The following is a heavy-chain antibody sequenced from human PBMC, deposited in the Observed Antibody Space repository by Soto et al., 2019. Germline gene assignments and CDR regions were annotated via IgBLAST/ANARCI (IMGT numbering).Heavy chain of an antibody. CDR2: SNHTGGT. J-gene: IGHJ6*02. V-gene: IGHV4-34*01. CDR1: GGSVNCYY. CDR3: ATYYYDSSGHDGMDV. D-gene: IGHD3-22*01. Sequence: SETLALSVAVYGGSVNCYYWNGIRQPTGKGLEWIWESNHTGGTHYNPSRKSRVTMSVDTSKNQFSLRLSSVTAAHTAIYYSATYYYDSSGHDGMDVCAQGTTVPVYS.